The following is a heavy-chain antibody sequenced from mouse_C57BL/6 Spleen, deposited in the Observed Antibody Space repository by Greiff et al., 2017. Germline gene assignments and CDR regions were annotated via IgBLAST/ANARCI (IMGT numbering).Heavy chain of an antibody. D-gene: IGHD3-2*02. CDR3: ASHSSGYVKDYFDY. J-gene: IGHJ2*01. CDR2: IDPSDSYP. CDR1: GYTFTSYW. V-gene: IGHV1-69*01. Sequence: VQLQQPGAELVMPGASVKLSCKASGYTFTSYWMHWVKQRPGQGLEWIGEIDPSDSYPNYNQKFKGKSTLTVDKSSSTAYMQLSSLTSEDSAVYYCASHSSGYVKDYFDYWGQGTTLTVSS.